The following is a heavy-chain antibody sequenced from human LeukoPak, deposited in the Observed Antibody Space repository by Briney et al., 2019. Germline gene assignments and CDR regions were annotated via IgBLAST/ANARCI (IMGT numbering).Heavy chain of an antibody. V-gene: IGHV3-7*01. CDR3: ARSYRNPDNQFDY. J-gene: IGHJ4*02. Sequence: GGSLRLSCAASGFTFSSYWMSWVRQAPGKGLEWVANIKQDGSEKYYVDSVKGRFTISRDNAKNSLYLQVNSLRAEDTAVYYCARSYRNPDNQFDYWGQGTLVTVSS. CDR2: IKQDGSEK. D-gene: IGHD1-14*01. CDR1: GFTFSSYW.